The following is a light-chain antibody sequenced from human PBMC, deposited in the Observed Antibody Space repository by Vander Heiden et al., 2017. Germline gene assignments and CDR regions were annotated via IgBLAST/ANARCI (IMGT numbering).Light chain of an antibody. CDR2: AAS. Sequence: DIQMTQSPSSLSASVGDRVTITCRASQSISSYLNWYQQKPGKAPKLLIYAASSLQSAVPSRFSGSASGTDFTLTISRLQPEDFATYYCQQSDSNPLTFGGGTKVEIK. CDR1: QSISSY. J-gene: IGKJ4*01. V-gene: IGKV1-39*01. CDR3: QQSDSNPLT.